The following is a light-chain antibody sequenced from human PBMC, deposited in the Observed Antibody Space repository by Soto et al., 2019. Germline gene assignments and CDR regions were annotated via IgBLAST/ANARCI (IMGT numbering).Light chain of an antibody. Sequence: DIVMTQSPDSLAVSLGERATINCKSSQSVLYSSNNKNYLAWYQQKPGQPPKLLIYWASTRESGVPDRFSGSGSGTDFTLTIRSLQAEDVAVYYCQHYYITPPWTFGQGTTGDIK. V-gene: IGKV4-1*01. CDR3: QHYYITPPWT. CDR2: WAS. J-gene: IGKJ1*01. CDR1: QSVLYSSNNKNY.